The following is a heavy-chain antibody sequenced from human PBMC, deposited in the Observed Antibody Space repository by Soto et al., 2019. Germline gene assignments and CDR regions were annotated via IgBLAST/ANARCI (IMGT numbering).Heavy chain of an antibody. Sequence: SETLSLTCLVSGESIISSSYYCFCMRQRPGKGLEWIGSIYYSGRTYYNPSFKSRVTISIDTSKNQFSLKLSSVTATDTAVYYCARQRTTVVTQAYFDHWGQGALVTVSS. CDR1: GESIISSSYY. D-gene: IGHD2-21*02. J-gene: IGHJ4*02. V-gene: IGHV4-39*01. CDR3: ARQRTTVVTQAYFDH. CDR2: IYYSGRT.